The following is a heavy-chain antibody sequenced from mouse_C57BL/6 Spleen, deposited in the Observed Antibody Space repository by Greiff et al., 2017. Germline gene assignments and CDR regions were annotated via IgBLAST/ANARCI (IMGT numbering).Heavy chain of an antibody. V-gene: IGHV1-42*01. D-gene: IGHD4-1*01. CDR1: GYSFTGYY. CDR2: INPSTGGT. Sequence: VQLQQSGPELVKPGASVKISCKASGYSFTGYYMNWVKQSPEKSLEWIGEINPSTGGTTYNQKFKAKATLTVDKSSSTAYMQLKSLTSEDSAVYYCARGGWDGAMDYWGQGTSVTVSS. CDR3: ARGGWDGAMDY. J-gene: IGHJ4*01.